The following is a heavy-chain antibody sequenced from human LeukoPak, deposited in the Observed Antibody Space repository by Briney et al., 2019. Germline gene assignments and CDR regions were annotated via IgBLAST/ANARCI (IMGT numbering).Heavy chain of an antibody. J-gene: IGHJ6*04. V-gene: IGHV4-59*01. CDR2: IYYSGST. CDR3: ARDRSLDIVVVPDYYYGMDV. CDR1: GGSISSYY. Sequence: SETLSLTCTVSGGSISSYYWSWIRQPPGKGLEWIGYIYYSGSTNYNPSLKSRVTISVDTSKKQFSLKLSSVTAADTAVYYCARDRSLDIVVVPDYYYGMDVWGKGTTVTVSS. D-gene: IGHD2-2*03.